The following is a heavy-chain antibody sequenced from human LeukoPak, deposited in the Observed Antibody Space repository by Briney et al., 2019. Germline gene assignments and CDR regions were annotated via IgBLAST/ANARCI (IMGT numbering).Heavy chain of an antibody. CDR1: GGSISSYY. V-gene: IGHV4-4*07. J-gene: IGHJ4*02. CDR2: MYTSGTT. Sequence: SETLSLTCTVSGGSISSYYWSWIRQPAGKGLEWIGRMYTSGTTDYNPSLKSRFTMSVDTSKNQFSLKLSSMTAADTAVYYCARGPYCGGDCLLDYWGQGTLVTVSS. CDR3: ARGPYCGGDCLLDY. D-gene: IGHD2-21*02.